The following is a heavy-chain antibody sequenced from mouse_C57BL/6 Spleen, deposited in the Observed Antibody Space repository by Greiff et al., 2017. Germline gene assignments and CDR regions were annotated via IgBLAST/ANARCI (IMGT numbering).Heavy chain of an antibody. CDR3: TRVLLITTVVPTWYFDY. J-gene: IGHJ2*01. V-gene: IGHV5-9-1*02. Sequence: EVQGVESGEGLVKPGGSLKLSCAASGFTFSSYAMSWVRQTPEKRLEWVAYISSGGDYIYYADTVKGRFTISRDNARNTLYLQMSSLKSEDTAMYYCTRVLLITTVVPTWYFDYWGQGTTLTVSS. CDR2: ISSGGDYI. D-gene: IGHD1-1*01. CDR1: GFTFSSYA.